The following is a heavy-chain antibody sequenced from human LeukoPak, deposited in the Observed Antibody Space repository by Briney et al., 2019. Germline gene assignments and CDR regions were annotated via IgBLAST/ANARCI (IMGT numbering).Heavy chain of an antibody. J-gene: IGHJ5*02. CDR2: INPNSGGT. V-gene: IGHV1-2*02. Sequence: RASVKVSCKASGYTFTGYYMHWVRQAPGQGLEWMGWINPNSGGTNYAQKFQGRVTMTRDTSISTAYMELSRLRSDDTAVYYCARGDIVVVPAAKSTRFDPWGQGTLVTVSS. CDR1: GYTFTGYY. D-gene: IGHD2-2*01. CDR3: ARGDIVVVPAAKSTRFDP.